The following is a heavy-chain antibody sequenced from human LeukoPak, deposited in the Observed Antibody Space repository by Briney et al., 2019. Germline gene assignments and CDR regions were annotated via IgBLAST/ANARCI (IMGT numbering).Heavy chain of an antibody. V-gene: IGHV1-69-2*01. CDR2: VDPEDGET. Sequence: GASVKVSCKASGYTFTNYYIHWVQQAPGKGLEWMGLVDPEDGETIYTEKFQGRVTITADTSTDTAYMELSSLRSEDTAVYYCATGPPYSGGSFDYLGQGTLVTVSS. CDR1: GYTFTNYY. J-gene: IGHJ4*02. D-gene: IGHD2-15*01. CDR3: ATGPPYSGGSFDY.